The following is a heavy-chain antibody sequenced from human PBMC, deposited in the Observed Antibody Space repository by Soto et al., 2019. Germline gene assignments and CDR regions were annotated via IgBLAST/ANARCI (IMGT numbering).Heavy chain of an antibody. CDR2: ISAYNGNT. Sequence: QVQLVQSGAEVKKPGASVKVSCKASGYTFTSYGISWVRQAPGQGLEWMGWISAYNGNTNYAQKLQGRVTMTTDTSTSTAYMELRSLRSDDTAVYHCARDPRVTMIVVDYGMDVWGQGTTVTVSS. CDR1: GYTFTSYG. D-gene: IGHD3-22*01. CDR3: ARDPRVTMIVVDYGMDV. V-gene: IGHV1-18*04. J-gene: IGHJ6*02.